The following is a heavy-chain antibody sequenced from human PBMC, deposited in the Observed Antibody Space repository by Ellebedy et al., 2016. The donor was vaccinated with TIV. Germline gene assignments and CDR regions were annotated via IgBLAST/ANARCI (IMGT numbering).Heavy chain of an antibody. J-gene: IGHJ4*02. CDR3: ATQLWNTEF. CDR2: ISTTDGT. CDR1: ESTFSSYG. D-gene: IGHD5-24*01. V-gene: IGHV3-23*01. Sequence: GESLKISCEASESTFSSYGMSWVRQAPGKGLEWVSSISTTDGTHYADSAKGRFTISRDNNKNTLYLQMNSLGVEDTAAYYCATQLWNTEFWGQGTLVIVSS.